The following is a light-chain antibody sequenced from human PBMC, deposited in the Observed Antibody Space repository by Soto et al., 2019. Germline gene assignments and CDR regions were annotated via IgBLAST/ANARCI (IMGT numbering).Light chain of an antibody. J-gene: IGKJ5*01. Sequence: THFTHSPSFLSSSVGDRVTITCLASQGTSSYLAWFQQKPGRAPKLLIYGASTLQSGVPARFSGSGSGTDFTLTISNLQPEDFATYYCQQLNAYPLTFGQGTRLEIK. V-gene: IGKV1-9*01. CDR2: GAS. CDR1: QGTSSY. CDR3: QQLNAYPLT.